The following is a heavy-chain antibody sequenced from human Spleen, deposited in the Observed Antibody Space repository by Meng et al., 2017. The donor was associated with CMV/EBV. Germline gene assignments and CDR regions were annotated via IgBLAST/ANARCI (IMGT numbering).Heavy chain of an antibody. CDR3: AKGGGERVTFDAMDV. D-gene: IGHD2-21*02. CDR2: ITSSATYI. Sequence: GESLKISCVASEFTFSNFWMTWVRQPPGKGLEWVSSITSSATYIYYADSVKGRFTISRDNAKKTLSLEMNTLRAEDTALYYCAKGGGERVTFDAMDVWGQGTTVTVSS. V-gene: IGHV3-21*03. CDR1: EFTFSNFW. J-gene: IGHJ6*02.